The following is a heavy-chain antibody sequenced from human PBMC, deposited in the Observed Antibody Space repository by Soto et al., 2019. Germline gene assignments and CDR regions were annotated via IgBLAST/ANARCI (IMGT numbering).Heavy chain of an antibody. CDR3: ARGVRFLELFKENYFDY. Sequence: SETLSLTCTVSGDSIGSNSHHWGWVRQPPEGGLEWIGCASDGGITDYNPSLTSRVTISVDTSKNQFSLKMRSVTAADTAVYYCARGVRFLELFKENYFDYWGQGTLVTVSS. J-gene: IGHJ4*02. CDR1: GDSIGSNSHH. CDR2: ASDGGIT. V-gene: IGHV4-39*07. D-gene: IGHD3-3*01.